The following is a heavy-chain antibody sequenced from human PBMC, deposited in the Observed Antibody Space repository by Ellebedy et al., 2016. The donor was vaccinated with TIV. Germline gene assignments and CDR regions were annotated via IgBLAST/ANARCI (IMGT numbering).Heavy chain of an antibody. Sequence: PGGSLRLSCTAPGFTFGSYSMFRVCQAPGQGIEWVALISYDVITQYYADSVTGRLTTSRDNSKNMLYLQMNSLRPEDTAVYYCANRGPRGTFSMDVWGKGTTVTVSS. V-gene: IGHV3-30*01. CDR2: ISYDVITQ. CDR1: GFTFGSYS. D-gene: IGHD3-16*01. CDR3: ANRGPRGTFSMDV. J-gene: IGHJ6*03.